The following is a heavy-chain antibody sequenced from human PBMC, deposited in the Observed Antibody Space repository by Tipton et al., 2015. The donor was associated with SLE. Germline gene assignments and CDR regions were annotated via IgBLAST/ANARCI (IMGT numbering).Heavy chain of an antibody. CDR2: VYYSVSA. CDR3: ARGRYSSSSVYYYYYMDV. Sequence: LRLSCSVSGGSISNYYWGWVRQPPGKQLEWIGNVYYSVSATYNPSLKSRVTISVDTSKNQFSLKLSSVTAADTAVYYCARGRYSSSSVYYYYYMDVWGKGTTVTVSS. V-gene: IGHV4-59*01. J-gene: IGHJ6*03. CDR1: GGSISNYY. D-gene: IGHD6-6*01.